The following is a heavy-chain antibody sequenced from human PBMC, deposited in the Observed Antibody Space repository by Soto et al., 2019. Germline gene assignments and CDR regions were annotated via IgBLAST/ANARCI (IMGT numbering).Heavy chain of an antibody. CDR3: ARDDSEWELQTHNFDY. V-gene: IGHV1-18*01. Sequence: ASVKVSCKASGYTFTSYGISWVRQAPGQGLEWMGWISAYNGNTNYAQKLQGRVTMTTDTSTSTAYMELRSLRSDDTAVYYCARDDSEWELQTHNFDYWGQGTLVTVSS. CDR1: GYTFTSYG. J-gene: IGHJ4*02. CDR2: ISAYNGNT. D-gene: IGHD1-26*01.